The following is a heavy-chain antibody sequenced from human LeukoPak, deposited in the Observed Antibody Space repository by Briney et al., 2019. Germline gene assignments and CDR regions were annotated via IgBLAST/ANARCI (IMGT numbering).Heavy chain of an antibody. CDR2: ISYDGSNK. Sequence: GGSLRLSCAASGFTFSSYVMSWVRQAPGKGLEWVAVISYDGSNKYYADSVKGRFTISRDNSKNTLYLQMNSLRAEDTAVYYCARDRVGATDYFDYWGQGTLVTVSS. D-gene: IGHD1-26*01. CDR3: ARDRVGATDYFDY. V-gene: IGHV3-30-3*01. J-gene: IGHJ4*02. CDR1: GFTFSSYV.